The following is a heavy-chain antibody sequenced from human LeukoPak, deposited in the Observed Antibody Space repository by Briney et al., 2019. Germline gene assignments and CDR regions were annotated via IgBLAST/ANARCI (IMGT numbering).Heavy chain of an antibody. CDR1: GFTFSTHG. Sequence: GGSLRLSCAASGFTFSTHGMHWVRQAPGKGLEWVSVIWYDGRSKYYADSVKGRFAISRDNADNSLFLQMNSLRAKDTAVYYCAISTSVVSPFDYWGRGTLVTVSS. CDR2: IWYDGRSK. J-gene: IGHJ4*02. D-gene: IGHD4-23*01. CDR3: AISTSVVSPFDY. V-gene: IGHV3-33*03.